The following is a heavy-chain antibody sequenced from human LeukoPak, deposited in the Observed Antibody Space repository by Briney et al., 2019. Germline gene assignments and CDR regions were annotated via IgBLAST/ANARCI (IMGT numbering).Heavy chain of an antibody. CDR2: INPNSGGT. CDR3: ARSPGGITMIVVVTTEYFDY. V-gene: IGHV1-2*02. CDR1: GYTLTELS. Sequence: ASVKVSCKVSGYTLTELSMHWVRQAPGQGLEWMGWINPNSGGTNYAQKFQGRVTMTRDTSISTAYMELSRLRSDDTAVYYCARSPGGITMIVVVTTEYFDYWGQGTLVTVSS. D-gene: IGHD3-22*01. J-gene: IGHJ4*02.